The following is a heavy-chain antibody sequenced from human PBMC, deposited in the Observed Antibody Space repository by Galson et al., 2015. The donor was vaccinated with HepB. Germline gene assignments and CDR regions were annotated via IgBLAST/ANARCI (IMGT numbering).Heavy chain of an antibody. CDR2: INWNGGRK. CDR1: GFTFDDYG. D-gene: IGHD6-19*01. J-gene: IGHJ4*02. V-gene: IGHV3-20*04. Sequence: SLRLSCAASGFTFDDYGMSWVRQAPGKGLEWVSGINWNGGRKGYADSVKGRFTISRDNTKNSLYLRMNSLRVEDTALYYCARSSPPWQWLVYFDYWGQGTLVTVSS. CDR3: ARSSPPWQWLVYFDY.